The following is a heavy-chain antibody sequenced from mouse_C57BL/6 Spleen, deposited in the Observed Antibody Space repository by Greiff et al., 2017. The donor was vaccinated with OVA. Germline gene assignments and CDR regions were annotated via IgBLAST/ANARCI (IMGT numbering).Heavy chain of an antibody. J-gene: IGHJ3*01. CDR1: GYTFTSYW. Sequence: QVQLQQPGAELVRPGSSVKLSCKASGYTFTSYWMHWVKQRPIQGLEWIGNIDPSDSETHSNQKFKDKATLTVDKSSSTAYMQLSSLTSEDSAVYYCARGASSGAWFAYWGQGTLVTVSA. CDR2: IDPSDSET. CDR3: ARGASSGAWFAY. V-gene: IGHV1-52*01. D-gene: IGHD3-2*02.